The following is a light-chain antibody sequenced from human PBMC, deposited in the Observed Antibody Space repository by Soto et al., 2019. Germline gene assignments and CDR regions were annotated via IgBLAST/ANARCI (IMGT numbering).Light chain of an antibody. CDR2: GAS. Sequence: DIQVTQSPSSLSASVGDRVTITCRASQAISNNLAWYQQKAGKVPKLLIYGASILQSGVPSRFSGGGYDTDFTLTISSLQPEDVGTYHCQKYNIAPGTFGQGTKVDIK. V-gene: IGKV1-27*01. CDR3: QKYNIAPGT. CDR1: QAISNN. J-gene: IGKJ1*01.